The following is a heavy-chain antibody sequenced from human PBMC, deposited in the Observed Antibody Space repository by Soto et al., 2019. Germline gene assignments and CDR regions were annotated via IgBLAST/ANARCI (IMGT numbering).Heavy chain of an antibody. V-gene: IGHV4-31*03. CDR3: AREGKFRYCSSTSCYTGPYYYYYGMDV. J-gene: IGHJ6*02. CDR1: GGSISSGDYY. D-gene: IGHD2-2*02. Sequence: SETLSLTCTVSGGSISSGDYYWSWIRQHPGKGLEWIGYIYYTGTTYHNPSLKSRVTISVDRSKNQFTLKLSSVTAADTAVYYCAREGKFRYCSSTSCYTGPYYYYYGMDVWGQGTTVTVSS. CDR2: IYYTGTT.